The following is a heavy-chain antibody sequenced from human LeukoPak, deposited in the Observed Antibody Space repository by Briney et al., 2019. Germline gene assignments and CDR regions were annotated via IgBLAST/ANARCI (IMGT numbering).Heavy chain of an antibody. CDR2: INPNSGGT. CDR1: GYTFTGYY. D-gene: IGHD6-19*01. Sequence: ASVKVSCKASGYTFTGYYMHWVRQAPGQGLEWMGWINPNSGGTNYAQKFQGRVTMTRDTSMSTAYMELSRLRSDDTAVYYCARDQWSIAVAGTDWFDPWGQGTLVTVSS. J-gene: IGHJ5*02. CDR3: ARDQWSIAVAGTDWFDP. V-gene: IGHV1-2*02.